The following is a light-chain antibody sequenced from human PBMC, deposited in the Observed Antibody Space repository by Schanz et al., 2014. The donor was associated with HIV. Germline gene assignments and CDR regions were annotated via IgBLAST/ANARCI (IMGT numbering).Light chain of an antibody. CDR2: AAS. CDR3: QQYSAYPWT. Sequence: DIQLTQSPSFLSASVGDRVNITCRASQGINNFLAWYQQKPGKAPKLLIYAASTLQSGVPSRFSGSGSGTEFTLTISSLQPEDFATYYCQQYSAYPWTFGQGTKVEVK. CDR1: QGINNF. J-gene: IGKJ1*01. V-gene: IGKV1-9*01.